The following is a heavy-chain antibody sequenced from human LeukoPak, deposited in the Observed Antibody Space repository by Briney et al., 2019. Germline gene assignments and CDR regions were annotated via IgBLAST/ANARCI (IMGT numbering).Heavy chain of an antibody. V-gene: IGHV3-9*01. CDR3: AKGPAGYCSSTSCYMDV. Sequence: PGRSLRLSCAASGFTFDDYAMHWVRQAPGKGLEWVSGIGWNSGSIGYADSVKGRFTISRDNAKNSLYLQMNSLRAEDTALYYCAKGPAGYCSSTSCYMDVWGKGTTVTVSS. CDR2: IGWNSGSI. D-gene: IGHD2-2*01. CDR1: GFTFDDYA. J-gene: IGHJ6*03.